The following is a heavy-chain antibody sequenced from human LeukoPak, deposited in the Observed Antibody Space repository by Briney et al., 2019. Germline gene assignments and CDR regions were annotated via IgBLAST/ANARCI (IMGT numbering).Heavy chain of an antibody. D-gene: IGHD3-3*01. Sequence: GGSLRLSCAASGFTFSSYWMSWVRQAPGKGLEWVANIKQDGSEKYYVDSVKGRFTISRDNAKNSLYLQMNSLRAEDTAVYYCARVPDYDFWSGVDFDYWGQGTLVTVSS. V-gene: IGHV3-7*01. CDR1: GFTFSSYW. CDR2: IKQDGSEK. CDR3: ARVPDYDFWSGVDFDY. J-gene: IGHJ4*02.